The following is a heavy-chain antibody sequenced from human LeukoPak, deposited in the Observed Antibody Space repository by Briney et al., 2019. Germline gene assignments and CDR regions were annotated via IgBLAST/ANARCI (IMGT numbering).Heavy chain of an antibody. CDR3: ARPTYYYGSGSYPADY. V-gene: IGHV1-18*01. D-gene: IGHD3-10*01. J-gene: IGHJ4*02. CDR1: GYTFTSYG. Sequence: ASVKVSCKASGYTFTSYGISWVRQAPGQGLEWMGWISAYNGNTNYAQKLQGRVTMTTDTSTSTAYMELRSLRSDDTAVYYCARPTYYYGSGSYPADYWGQGTLVTVSS. CDR2: ISAYNGNT.